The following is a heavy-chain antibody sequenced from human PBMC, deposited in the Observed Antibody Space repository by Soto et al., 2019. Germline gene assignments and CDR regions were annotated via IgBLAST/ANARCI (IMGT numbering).Heavy chain of an antibody. CDR3: VRTAYCGGDCYSAVNFDY. V-gene: IGHV1-69*13. Sequence: SVKVSCKASGYTFTSYAISWVRQAPGQGLEWMGGIIPIFGTANYAQKFQGRVTITADESTSTAYMELSSLRSEDTAVYYCVRTAYCGGDCYSAVNFDYWGQGTLVTVSS. CDR2: IIPIFGTA. CDR1: GYTFTSYA. D-gene: IGHD2-21*02. J-gene: IGHJ4*02.